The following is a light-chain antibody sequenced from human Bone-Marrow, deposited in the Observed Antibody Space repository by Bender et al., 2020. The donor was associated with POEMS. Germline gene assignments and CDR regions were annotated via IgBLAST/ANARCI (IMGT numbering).Light chain of an antibody. Sequence: QSALTQPASVSGSPGQSITISCTGTSSDIGAYNYVSWYQQHPNNAPKLMIYDVSNRPSGVSYRFSGSKSGSSASLAISGLQSEDAADYYCSTWDDRLNAWLFGGGTKLTVL. CDR1: SSDIGAYNY. J-gene: IGLJ3*02. V-gene: IGLV2-14*03. CDR2: DVS. CDR3: STWDDRLNAWL.